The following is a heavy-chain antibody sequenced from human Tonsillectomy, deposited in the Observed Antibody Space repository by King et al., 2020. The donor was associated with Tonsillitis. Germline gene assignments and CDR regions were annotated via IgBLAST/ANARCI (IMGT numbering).Heavy chain of an antibody. J-gene: IGHJ5*02. CDR3: ARESSGTTSGWFDP. Sequence: VQLVESGPGLVKPSETLSLTCTVSGGSINSYYWSWIRQPPGKGLEWIGYIYYSGSTNYNPSLKSRVTISVDTSKNQFSLKLSSVTAADTAVYYCARESSGTTSGWFDPWGQGTLVTVSS. CDR1: GGSINSYY. D-gene: IGHD1-7*01. V-gene: IGHV4-59*01. CDR2: IYYSGST.